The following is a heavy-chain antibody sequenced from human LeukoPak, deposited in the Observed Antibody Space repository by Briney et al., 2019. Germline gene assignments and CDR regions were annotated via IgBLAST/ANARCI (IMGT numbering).Heavy chain of an antibody. CDR1: RGTVSSST. Sequence: VKLSCTAARGTVSSSTISSVRQAPGQGLEWRGRIIPILGIANYAQKVRGRVTITADNSTSTAYMELSSLRSEDTAVYYCARVEEDGYNNRNYAFDIGGQGTMVTVSS. CDR2: IIPILGIA. V-gene: IGHV1-69*02. J-gene: IGHJ3*02. CDR3: ARVEEDGYNNRNYAFDI. D-gene: IGHD5-24*01.